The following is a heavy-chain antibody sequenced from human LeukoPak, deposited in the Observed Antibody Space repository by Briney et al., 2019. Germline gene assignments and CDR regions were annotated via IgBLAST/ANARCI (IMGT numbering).Heavy chain of an antibody. J-gene: IGHJ4*02. V-gene: IGHV3-9*01. D-gene: IGHD3-10*01. CDR3: AKAGGSGSYYNHMDY. Sequence: GGSLRPSCAGSGFIFNNYAMHWVRQPPGKGLEWVSGISWNSGTIDYADSVRGRFTISRDNAKNSLYLQMDSLRAEDTALYYCAKAGGSGSYYNHMDYWGQGTLVTVSS. CDR2: ISWNSGTI. CDR1: GFIFNNYA.